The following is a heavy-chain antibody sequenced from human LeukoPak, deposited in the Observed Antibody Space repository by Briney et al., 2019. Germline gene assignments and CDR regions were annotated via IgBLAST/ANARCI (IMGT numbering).Heavy chain of an antibody. V-gene: IGHV4-59*12. CDR3: ARAYTSSWYIGAFSL. Sequence: SETLSLTCTVSGVSISSYYWSWIRQPPGKGLEWIGYIYYSGSTNYNPSLKSRVTMSVDTSKNQVSLKLSSLTAADTAVYYCARAYTSSWYIGAFSLWGQGTVVTVSS. D-gene: IGHD6-13*01. J-gene: IGHJ3*01. CDR2: IYYSGST. CDR1: GVSISSYY.